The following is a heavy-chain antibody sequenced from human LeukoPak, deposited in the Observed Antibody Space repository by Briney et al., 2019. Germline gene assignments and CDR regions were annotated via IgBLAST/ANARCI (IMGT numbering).Heavy chain of an antibody. J-gene: IGHJ6*03. CDR2: IYYSGST. Sequence: SETLSLTCTVSGGSISSSSYYWGWIRQPPGTGLEWIGSIYYSGSTYYNPSLKSRVTISVDTSKNQFSLKLSSVTAADTAVYYCARRSSGVIDSYYYYYYMDVWGKGTTVTVSS. CDR3: ARRSSGVIDSYYYYYYMDV. CDR1: GGSISSSSYY. V-gene: IGHV4-39*01. D-gene: IGHD3-16*02.